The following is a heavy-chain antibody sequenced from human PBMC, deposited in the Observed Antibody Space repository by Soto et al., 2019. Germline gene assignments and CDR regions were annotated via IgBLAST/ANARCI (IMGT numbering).Heavy chain of an antibody. CDR3: ARVYYDILTGYYTLIDY. V-gene: IGHV4-34*01. J-gene: IGHJ4*02. Sequence: SETLSLTCAVYGGSFSCYYWSWIRQPPGKGLEWIGEINHSGSTNYNPSLKSRVTISVDTSKNQFSLKLSSVTAADTAVYYCARVYYDILTGYYTLIDYWGQGTLVTVSS. CDR1: GGSFSCYY. CDR2: INHSGST. D-gene: IGHD3-9*01.